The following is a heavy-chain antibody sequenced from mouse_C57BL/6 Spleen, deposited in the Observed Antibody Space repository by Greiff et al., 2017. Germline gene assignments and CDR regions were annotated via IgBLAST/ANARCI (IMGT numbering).Heavy chain of an antibody. J-gene: IGHJ4*01. D-gene: IGHD1-1*01. CDR2: INPSNGGT. CDR3: ASLTTVLAPLPMDY. V-gene: IGHV1-53*01. Sequence: QVQLQQPGTELVKPGASVKLSCKASGYTFTSYWMHWVKQRPGQGLEWIGNINPSNGGTNYNEKFKSKATLTVDKSSSTAYMQLSSLTSEDSSVYYSASLTTVLAPLPMDYWGQGTSVTVSS. CDR1: GYTFTSYW.